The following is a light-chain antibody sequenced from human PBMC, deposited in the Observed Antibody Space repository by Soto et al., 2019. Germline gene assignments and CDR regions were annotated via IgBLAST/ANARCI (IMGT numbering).Light chain of an antibody. CDR2: GAS. V-gene: IGKV3-20*01. CDR3: QQYGSS. J-gene: IGKJ5*01. Sequence: EIVLTQSPGTLSLSPGERATLSCRASQSVSSNFLAWYQEKPGQAPRLLIYGASSRATGIPDRFSGSGSGTDFTLTISRLEPEDFAVYYCQQYGSSFAQGTRLEIK. CDR1: QSVSSNF.